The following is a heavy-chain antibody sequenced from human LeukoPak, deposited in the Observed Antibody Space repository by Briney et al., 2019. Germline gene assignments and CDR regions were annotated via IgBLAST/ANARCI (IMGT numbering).Heavy chain of an antibody. V-gene: IGHV5-51*01. CDR2: IYPGDSDT. CDR1: GYAFNNYW. Sequence: GESLKISCQGSGYAFNNYWIGWVRQMPGKGLEWMGIIYPGDSDTTYNPSFQGQVTFSVDKSSSTAYLRWSSLTASDTAIYYCARVGVRGVNGRAYFDYWGQGTLVTVSS. CDR3: ARVGVRGVNGRAYFDY. J-gene: IGHJ4*02. D-gene: IGHD3-10*01.